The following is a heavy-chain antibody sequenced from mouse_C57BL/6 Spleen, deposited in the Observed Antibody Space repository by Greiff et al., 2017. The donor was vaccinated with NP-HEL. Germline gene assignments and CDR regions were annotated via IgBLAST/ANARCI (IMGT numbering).Heavy chain of an antibody. V-gene: IGHV1-53*01. CDR1: GYTFTSYW. D-gene: IGHD3-2*02. CDR3: ARWRGSSGYFDY. J-gene: IGHJ2*01. CDR2: INPSNGGT. Sequence: QVQLKQPGTELVKPGASVKLSCKASGYTFTSYWMHWVKQRPGQGLEWIGNINPSNGGTNYNEKFKSKATLTVDKSSSTAYMQLSSLTSEDSAVYYCARWRGSSGYFDYWGQGTTLTVSS.